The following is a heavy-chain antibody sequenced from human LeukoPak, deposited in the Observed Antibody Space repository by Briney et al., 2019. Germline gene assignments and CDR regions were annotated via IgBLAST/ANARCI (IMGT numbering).Heavy chain of an antibody. CDR3: AKCAYSSGWSNFDY. V-gene: IGHV3-30*18. CDR2: KSYDGSNK. D-gene: IGHD6-19*01. Sequence: GGSLRLSCAASGFTFSSYGMHWVRQAPGKGLEWVAVKSYDGSNKYYADSVKGRFTISSDNSKNTLYLQMNSLRAEDTAVYYCAKCAYSSGWSNFDYWGQGTLVTVSS. J-gene: IGHJ4*02. CDR1: GFTFSSYG.